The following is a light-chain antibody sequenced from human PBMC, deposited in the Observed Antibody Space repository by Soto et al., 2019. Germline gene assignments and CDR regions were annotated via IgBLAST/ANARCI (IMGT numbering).Light chain of an antibody. CDR1: SSDVGAYKY. V-gene: IGLV2-14*03. CDR2: GVS. CDR3: KSYAGSNTYV. Sequence: QSVLTQPASVSGSPGQSVTISCTGTSSDVGAYKYVSWYQKHPGKAPKLMIYGVSNRPSGVSNRFSGSKSGNTAFLTISVLQPEDEADYYCKSYAGSNTYVFGSGTKVTVL. J-gene: IGLJ1*01.